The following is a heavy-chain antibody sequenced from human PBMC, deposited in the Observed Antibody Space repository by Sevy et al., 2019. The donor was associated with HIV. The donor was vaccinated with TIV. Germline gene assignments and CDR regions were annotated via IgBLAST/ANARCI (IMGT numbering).Heavy chain of an antibody. J-gene: IGHJ4*02. V-gene: IGHV3-33*01. CDR3: ARDVRGEGIRPGDLDY. CDR1: GFTFSDYG. D-gene: IGHD3-10*02. CDR2: IWNDGSNK. Sequence: EGSLRLSCAASGFTFSDYGMQWVRQAPGKGLEWVAVIWNDGSNKYYADSVKGRFTTSRDNSSNKLYLQMNSLRAEDTAVYYCARDVRGEGIRPGDLDYWGQGTLVTVSS.